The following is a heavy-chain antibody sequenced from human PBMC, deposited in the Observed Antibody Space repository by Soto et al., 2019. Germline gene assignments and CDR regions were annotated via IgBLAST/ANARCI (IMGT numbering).Heavy chain of an antibody. CDR3: ANSGEPDEYYYDSSGIYY. V-gene: IGHV3-23*01. CDR2: ISGSGGST. J-gene: IGHJ4*02. D-gene: IGHD3-22*01. CDR1: VFTFSRYA. Sequence: RGSLRLCCAASVFTFSRYAMGWFRQAPGKGLEWVSAISGSGGSTYYADSVKGRFTISRDNSKNTLYLQMNSLRAEDTAVYYYANSGEPDEYYYDSSGIYYWGQGTLVTVSS.